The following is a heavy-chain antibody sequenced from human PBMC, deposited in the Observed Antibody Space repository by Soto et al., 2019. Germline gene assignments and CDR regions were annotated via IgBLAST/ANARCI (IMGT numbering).Heavy chain of an antibody. Sequence: GEAQTISCEASGYAFANYCIARVRHLPGRGLEWVGITNPADSDTRRGASFQGHVTISADKSITTAYLQWSSLRVTDTAIYYCARHFSGTYSNYDYWGQGTLVTVSS. V-gene: IGHV5-51*01. CDR3: ARHFSGTYSNYDY. CDR1: GYAFANYC. CDR2: TNPADSDT. J-gene: IGHJ4*02. D-gene: IGHD4-4*01.